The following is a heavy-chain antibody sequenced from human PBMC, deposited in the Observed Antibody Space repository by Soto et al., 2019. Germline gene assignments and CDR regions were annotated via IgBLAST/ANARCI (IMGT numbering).Heavy chain of an antibody. CDR1: GYTFTGYY. Sequence: ASVKVSCKASGYTFTGYYVHWVRQAPGQGLEWMGWINPNSGDTYLAQRFQGRVTMNRDTSIGTAYMELRGLTSDDTAEYYCAKGGAIVAAGTRAYLYNAMDVWGQGTTVTVS. CDR2: INPNSGDT. V-gene: IGHV1-2*02. D-gene: IGHD1-26*01. CDR3: AKGGAIVAAGTRAYLYNAMDV. J-gene: IGHJ6*02.